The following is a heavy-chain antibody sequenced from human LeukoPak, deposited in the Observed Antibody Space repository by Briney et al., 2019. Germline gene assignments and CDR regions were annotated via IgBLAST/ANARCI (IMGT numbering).Heavy chain of an antibody. D-gene: IGHD3-22*01. CDR3: ARENYDSSDYSYYYFDF. CDR1: GGSISSYY. J-gene: IGHJ4*02. Sequence: KTSETLSLTCTVSGGSISSYYWSWIRQPAGKGLEWIGRIYTSVSSNYNPSLKSRVTMSVDTSKNQFSLKLSSVTAADTAVYYCARENYDSSDYSYYYFDFWGQGTPVTVSS. V-gene: IGHV4-4*07. CDR2: IYTSVSS.